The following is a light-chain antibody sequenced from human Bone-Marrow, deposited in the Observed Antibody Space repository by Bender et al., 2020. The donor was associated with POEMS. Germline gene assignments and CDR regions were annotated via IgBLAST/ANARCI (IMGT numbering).Light chain of an antibody. CDR2: EVS. CDR3: SSLTSRTTVV. J-gene: IGLJ2*01. V-gene: IGLV2-14*01. CDR1: RDNVGGYDY. Sequence: QSALTQPASVSGSPGQSITISCTGTRDNVGGYDYVSWYQQHPGQAPKLIIFEVSQRPSGVSSRFSGSKSGNTASLTLSGLQAKDEADYYCSSLTSRTTVVFGGGTKVTVL.